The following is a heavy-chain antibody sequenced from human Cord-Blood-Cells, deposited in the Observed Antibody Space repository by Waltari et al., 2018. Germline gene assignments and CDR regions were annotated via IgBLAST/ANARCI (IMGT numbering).Heavy chain of an antibody. J-gene: IGHJ4*02. CDR3: ARLTRTYTAMVDY. Sequence: QVQLQESGPGLVKPSGTPSLTCAASRGSTSSSNSWSGVRQTPGKGLEWIGEIYHGGSTNYNPSLKRRVTISVDKSKNQFSLKLSSVTAADTAVYYCARLTRTYTAMVDYWGQGTLVTVSS. D-gene: IGHD5-18*01. CDR1: RGSTSSSNS. CDR2: IYHGGST. V-gene: IGHV4-4*02.